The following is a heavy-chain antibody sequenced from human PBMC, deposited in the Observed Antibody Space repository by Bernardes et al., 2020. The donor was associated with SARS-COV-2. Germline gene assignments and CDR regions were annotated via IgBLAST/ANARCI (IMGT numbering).Heavy chain of an antibody. Sequence: GGSLRLSCTTSGFTFGDYAISWFRQSPGKGLEWICLISSKANGWKTQYAASMKGRFSISRDDSESLAFLQMNSLNTEDTAGYYCTRDLLYDKVGFDYWGQGTLVSVSS. J-gene: IGHJ4*02. D-gene: IGHD3-22*01. CDR3: TRDLLYDKVGFDY. CDR1: GFTFGDYA. CDR2: ISSKANGWKT. V-gene: IGHV3-49*03.